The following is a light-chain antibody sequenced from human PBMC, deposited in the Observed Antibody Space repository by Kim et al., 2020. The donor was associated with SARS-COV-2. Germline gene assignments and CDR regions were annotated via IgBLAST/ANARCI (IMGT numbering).Light chain of an antibody. J-gene: IGKJ1*01. CDR2: DGS. V-gene: IGKV1-5*01. Sequence: SALSASVGDRVTLTCRASQSVSRWLAWYQQKPGKAPKLLIYDGSNLQNGVPSRFSGSGSGTEFTLTISSLQPDDFAIYYCQHRQTFGQGTKVDIK. CDR1: QSVSRW. CDR3: QHRQT.